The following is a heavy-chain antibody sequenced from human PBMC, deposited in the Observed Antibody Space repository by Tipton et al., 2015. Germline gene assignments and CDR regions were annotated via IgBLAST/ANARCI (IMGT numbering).Heavy chain of an antibody. CDR3: ARDSSSLYTGTYFFAD. V-gene: IGHV4-59*01. D-gene: IGHD1-26*01. CDR2: IFHSGTT. CDR1: GGSISSDY. J-gene: IGHJ4*02. Sequence: LVKPSETLSLTCTVSGGSISSDYWTWIRQPPGRGLEWIGNIFHSGTTNYNPSLRSRVTISIDPSNNQFSLRLTSVTAADTAVYYCARDSSSLYTGTYFFADWGRGTLVTVSS.